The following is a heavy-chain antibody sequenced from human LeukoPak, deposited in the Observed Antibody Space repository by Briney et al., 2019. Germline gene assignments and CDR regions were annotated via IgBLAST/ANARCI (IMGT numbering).Heavy chain of an antibody. CDR1: GGSISSYF. CDR3: ARDHENGSGSYYMP. V-gene: IGHV4-59*12. D-gene: IGHD3-10*01. J-gene: IGHJ5*02. Sequence: SETLSLTCTVSGGSISSYFWTWIRQPPGKGLEWIGYISDSGSTDYYPSLKSRVTISVDTSKNQFSLKLSSVTAADTAVYYCARDHENGSGSYYMPWGQGTLVTVSS. CDR2: ISDSGST.